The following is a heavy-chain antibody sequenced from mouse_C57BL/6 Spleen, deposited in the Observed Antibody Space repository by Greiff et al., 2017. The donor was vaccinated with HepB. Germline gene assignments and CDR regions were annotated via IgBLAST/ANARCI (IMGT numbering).Heavy chain of an antibody. D-gene: IGHD1-1*01. CDR2: IYPGDGDT. CDR3: ARHYGSSLLDY. Sequence: QVQLQQSGPELVKPGASVKISCKASGYAFSSSWMNWVKQRPGKGLEWIGRIYPGDGDTNYNGKFKGKATLTADKSSSTAYMQLSSLTSEDSAVYFCARHYGSSLLDYWSQGTTLTVSS. J-gene: IGHJ2*01. V-gene: IGHV1-82*01. CDR1: GYAFSSSW.